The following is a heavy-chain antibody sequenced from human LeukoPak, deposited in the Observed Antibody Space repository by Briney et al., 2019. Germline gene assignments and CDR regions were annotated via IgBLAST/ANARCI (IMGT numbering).Heavy chain of an antibody. Sequence: GASMKVSCKASGYTFTGYYIHWVRQAPGQGLEWMGGIIPIFGTANYAQKFQGRVTTTADKSTSTAYMELSSLRSEDTAVYYCARAIRGSKIASRYYFYYMDVWGKGTTVTVSS. D-gene: IGHD3-10*01. CDR1: GYTFTGYY. CDR3: ARAIRGSKIASRYYFYYMDV. J-gene: IGHJ6*03. CDR2: IIPIFGTA. V-gene: IGHV1-69*06.